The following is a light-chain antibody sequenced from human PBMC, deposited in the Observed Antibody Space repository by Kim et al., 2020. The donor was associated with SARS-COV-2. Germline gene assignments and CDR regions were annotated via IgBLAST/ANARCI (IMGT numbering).Light chain of an antibody. CDR2: DAS. V-gene: IGKV3-11*01. Sequence: EIVLTQSPATLSLSPGERATLSCRASQSVSNYLAWYQQKRGQAPRLLIYDASNRAPGIPARFRGSGSGTDFTLTISSLEPEDFAVYYCQQRNSWPITFGQGTRLEIK. CDR3: QQRNSWPIT. J-gene: IGKJ5*01. CDR1: QSVSNY.